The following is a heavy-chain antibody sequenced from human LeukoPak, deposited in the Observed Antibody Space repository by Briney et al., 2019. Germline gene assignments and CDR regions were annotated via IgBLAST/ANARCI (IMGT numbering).Heavy chain of an antibody. CDR3: ARLYCSGGSCYFDY. CDR1: GGSISSYY. CDR2: IYYSGST. Sequence: SETLSLTCTVSGGSISSYYWSWIRQPPGKGLEWIGYIYYSGSTNYNPSLKSRVTISVDTSKNQFSLKLSSVTAANTAVYYCARLYCSGGSCYFDYWGQGTLVTVSS. J-gene: IGHJ4*02. D-gene: IGHD2-15*01. V-gene: IGHV4-59*08.